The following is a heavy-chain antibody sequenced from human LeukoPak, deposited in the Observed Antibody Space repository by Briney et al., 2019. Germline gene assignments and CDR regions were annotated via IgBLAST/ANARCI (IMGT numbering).Heavy chain of an antibody. Sequence: GESLKISCKGSGYSFTSYWIGWVRQMPGKGLEWMGIIYPGDSDTRYSPSFQGQVTISADKSTSTAYLQWSSLKASDTAMYYCARQRNEMWSPTDAFDIWGQGTMITVSS. CDR3: ARQRNEMWSPTDAFDI. CDR1: GYSFTSYW. D-gene: IGHD1-26*01. J-gene: IGHJ3*02. CDR2: IYPGDSDT. V-gene: IGHV5-51*01.